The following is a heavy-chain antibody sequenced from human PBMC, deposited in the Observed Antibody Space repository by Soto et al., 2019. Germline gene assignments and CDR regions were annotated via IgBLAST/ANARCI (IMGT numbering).Heavy chain of an antibody. V-gene: IGHV1-46*01. CDR1: GYTFTTYY. J-gene: IGHJ2*01. Sequence: QVQLVQSGAEVKKPGASVEVSCKASGYTFTTYYIHWVRHAPGQGLEWMGVINPGGVSTKYAQKFQDRVTMTIDAATSTVYMDLSSLSSEDTAVYFCARGRNGDNAGSWYFDLWCRGDLVPVSP. D-gene: IGHD4-17*01. CDR3: ARGRNGDNAGSWYFDL. CDR2: INPGGVST.